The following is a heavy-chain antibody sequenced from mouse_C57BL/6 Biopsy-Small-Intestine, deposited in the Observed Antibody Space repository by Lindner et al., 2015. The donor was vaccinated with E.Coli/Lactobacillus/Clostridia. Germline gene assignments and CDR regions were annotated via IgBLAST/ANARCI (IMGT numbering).Heavy chain of an antibody. CDR1: GYTFTSYT. J-gene: IGHJ2*01. D-gene: IGHD2-5*01. CDR2: INPSSDYT. V-gene: IGHV1-4*01. CDR3: ARRAYSTYGFDY. Sequence: VQLQESGAELARPGASVKMSCKASGYTFTSYTMHWVRQRPGQGLEWIGYINPSSDYTKYNQKFKDKATLTADKSSSTAYMQLSSLTSEDSAVYYCARRAYSTYGFDYWGQGATLTVSS.